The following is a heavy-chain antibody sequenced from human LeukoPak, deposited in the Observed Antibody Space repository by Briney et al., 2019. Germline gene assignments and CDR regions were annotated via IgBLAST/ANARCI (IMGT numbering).Heavy chain of an antibody. CDR1: GGTFSSYA. J-gene: IGHJ4*02. V-gene: IGHV1-69*13. CDR3: ARLSGVRGVIRKPTDPYYLDY. CDR2: IIPIFGTA. Sequence: GASVKVSCKASGGTFSSYAISWVRQAPGQGLEWMGGIIPIFGTANYAQKFQGRVTITADESTSTAYMELSSLRSEDTAVYYCARLSGVRGVIRKPTDPYYLDYWGQGTLVTVSS. D-gene: IGHD3-10*01.